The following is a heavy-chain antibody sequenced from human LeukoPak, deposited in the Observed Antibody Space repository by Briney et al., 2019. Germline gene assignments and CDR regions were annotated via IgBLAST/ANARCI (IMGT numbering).Heavy chain of an antibody. D-gene: IGHD6-19*01. CDR1: GFTFSSYG. V-gene: IGHV3-30*18. CDR3: AKDLTAVAGMGNAFDI. Sequence: GGSLRLSCAASGFTFSSYGMHWVRQAPGKGLEWVAVRSYDGSNKYYADSVKGRFTISRDNSKNTLYLQMNSLRAEDTAVYYCAKDLTAVAGMGNAFDIWGQGTMVTVSS. CDR2: RSYDGSNK. J-gene: IGHJ3*02.